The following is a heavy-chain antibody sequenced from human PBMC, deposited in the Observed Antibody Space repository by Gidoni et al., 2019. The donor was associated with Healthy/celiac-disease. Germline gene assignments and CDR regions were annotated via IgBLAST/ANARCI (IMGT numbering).Heavy chain of an antibody. J-gene: IGHJ4*02. CDR2: IYCIGDK. V-gene: IGHV2-5*01. Sequence: SLSTSGVGVGWVRQPAGKALEWLALIYCIGDKRYSPSLKSRLTITEDTSKTQAVLTMTNMDPVDTATYYCARGQDGVRELPYWGQGTLVTVSS. CDR1: SLSTSGVG. D-gene: IGHD3-10*01. CDR3: ARGQDGVRELPY.